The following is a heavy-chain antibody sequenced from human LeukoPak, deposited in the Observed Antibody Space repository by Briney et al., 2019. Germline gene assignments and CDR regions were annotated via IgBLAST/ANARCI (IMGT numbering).Heavy chain of an antibody. Sequence: SQTLSLTCTVSGGSISSGSYYWRWIRQPGGKGLEWIVRIYTSGSTNYNPSLKSRVTISVDTSKNQFSLKLSSVTAADTAVYYCARDLLWFGELENYYYGMDVWGQGTTVTVSS. J-gene: IGHJ6*02. CDR2: IYTSGST. V-gene: IGHV4-61*02. CDR1: GGSISSGSYY. D-gene: IGHD3-10*01. CDR3: ARDLLWFGELENYYYGMDV.